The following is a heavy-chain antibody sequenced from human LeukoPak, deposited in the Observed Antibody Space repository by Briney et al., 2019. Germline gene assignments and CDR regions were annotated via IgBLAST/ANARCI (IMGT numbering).Heavy chain of an antibody. D-gene: IGHD6-19*01. V-gene: IGHV3-74*01. J-gene: IGHJ4*02. CDR1: GFTFRNYW. Sequence: GGSLRLSCAASGFTFRNYWMHWVRQAPGKGLVWVSRSNTDGRIITYADSVKGRFTISRDNAKNTLYLQMNSLRAEDTAVYYCSRDMAGFDDFWGQGTLVTVSS. CDR3: SRDMAGFDDF. CDR2: SNTDGRII.